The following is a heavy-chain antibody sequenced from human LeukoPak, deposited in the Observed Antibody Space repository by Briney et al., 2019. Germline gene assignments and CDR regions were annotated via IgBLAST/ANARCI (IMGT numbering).Heavy chain of an antibody. Sequence: GGSLRLSCAASGFTFSSYAMHCVRQAPGKGLEWVAVISYDGSNKYYADSVKGRFTISRDNSKNTLYLQMNSLRAEDTAVYYCARDPKLTITMIVVVGRVDIWGQGTMVTVSS. CDR2: ISYDGSNK. V-gene: IGHV3-30-3*01. J-gene: IGHJ3*02. CDR3: ARDPKLTITMIVVVGRVDI. CDR1: GFTFSSYA. D-gene: IGHD3-22*01.